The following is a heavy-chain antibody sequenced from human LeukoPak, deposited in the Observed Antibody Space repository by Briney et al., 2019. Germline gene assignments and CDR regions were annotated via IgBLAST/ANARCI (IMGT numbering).Heavy chain of an antibody. D-gene: IGHD3-10*01. CDR2: ISAYNGNT. CDR1: GYTFTSYG. Sequence: GASVKVSCKASGYTFTSYGISWVRQAPGQGLEWMGWISAYNGNTNYAQKLQGRVTMTTDTSTSTAYMELRSLRSDDTAVYYCARDSITMVRGVIIPFDYWGQGTLVTVSS. CDR3: ARDSITMVRGVIIPFDY. J-gene: IGHJ4*02. V-gene: IGHV1-18*01.